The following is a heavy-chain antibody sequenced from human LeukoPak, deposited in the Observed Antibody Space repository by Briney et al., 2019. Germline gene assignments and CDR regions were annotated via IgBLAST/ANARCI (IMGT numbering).Heavy chain of an antibody. Sequence: ASVTVSCKVSGYTLTELSMHWVRHAPGKGLEWMGGFDPEDGETIYAQKFQGRVTMNEDTSTDTAYMELSSLRSEDTAVYYCAIRLLPYYDFWSGLWYFQHWGQGTLVTVSS. CDR3: AIRLLPYYDFWSGLWYFQH. D-gene: IGHD3-3*01. V-gene: IGHV1-24*01. J-gene: IGHJ1*01. CDR1: GYTLTELS. CDR2: FDPEDGET.